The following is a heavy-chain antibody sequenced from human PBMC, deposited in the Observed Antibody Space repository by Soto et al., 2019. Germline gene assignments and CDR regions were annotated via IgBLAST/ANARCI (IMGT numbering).Heavy chain of an antibody. CDR2: INPNSGGT. Sequence: QVQLVQSGAEVKKPGASVKVSCKASGYTFTGYYMHWVRQAPGQGLEWMGWINPNSGGTNYAQKFQGWVTMTRDTSISTAYMELSRLRSDDTAVYYCARAFSGVRSGYSSPGAFDIWGQGTMVTVSS. J-gene: IGHJ3*02. D-gene: IGHD3-3*01. CDR1: GYTFTGYY. V-gene: IGHV1-2*04. CDR3: ARAFSGVRSGYSSPGAFDI.